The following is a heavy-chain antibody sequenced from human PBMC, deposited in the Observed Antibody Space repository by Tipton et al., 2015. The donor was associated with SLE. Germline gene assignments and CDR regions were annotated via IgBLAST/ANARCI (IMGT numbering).Heavy chain of an antibody. J-gene: IGHJ3*02. V-gene: IGHV5-51*01. Sequence: YWSWIRQPPGKGLEWIGIIYPGDSDTRYSPSFQGQVTISADKSISTAYLQWTSLKASDTAMYYCARAPGSSFGIWGQGTMVTVSS. CDR3: ARAPGSSFGI. CDR1: YW. D-gene: IGHD1-26*01. CDR2: IYPGDSDT.